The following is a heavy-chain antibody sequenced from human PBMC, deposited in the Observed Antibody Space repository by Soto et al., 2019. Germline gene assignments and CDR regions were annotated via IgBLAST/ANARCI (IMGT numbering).Heavy chain of an antibody. CDR2: IWYDGSNK. Sequence: GGSLRLSCAASGSIFRGYGMHWVRQAPGKGLEWVAVIWYDGSNKYYADSVKGRFTISRDNSKNTLYPQMNSLRAEDTAVYYCARENKESGNWGPAGDIWGQGTMVTVSS. CDR1: GSIFRGYG. CDR3: ARENKESGNWGPAGDI. D-gene: IGHD7-27*01. J-gene: IGHJ3*02. V-gene: IGHV3-33*01.